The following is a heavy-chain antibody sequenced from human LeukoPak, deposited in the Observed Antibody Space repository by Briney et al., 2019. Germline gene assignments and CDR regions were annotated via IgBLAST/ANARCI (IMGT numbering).Heavy chain of an antibody. V-gene: IGHV1-46*01. J-gene: IGHJ6*03. D-gene: IGHD3-16*01. CDR2: INPTDGAT. CDR1: GYTFTMYY. Sequence: ASVKVSCKASGYTFTMYYIHWVRQAPGQGLEWMGVINPTDGATTYAQRFQGRVTMTRDMSTTTVYMDLRSLRSEDTAVYFCAKAERGGLSSNVGGLFASYYTYYYMDVWGRGTTVTVSS. CDR3: AKAERGGLSSNVGGLFASYYTYYYMDV.